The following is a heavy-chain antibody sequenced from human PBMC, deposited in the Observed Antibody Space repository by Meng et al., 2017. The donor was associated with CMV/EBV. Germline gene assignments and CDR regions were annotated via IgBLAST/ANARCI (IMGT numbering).Heavy chain of an antibody. D-gene: IGHD2-2*01. J-gene: IGHJ4*02. Sequence: CAASGFTFSSYSMNWVRQAPGKGLEWVSSISSSSSYIYYADSVKGRFTISRDNAKNSLYLQMNSLRAEDTAVYYCATNPIVVVPAAISWGQGTLVSLL. CDR1: GFTFSSYS. CDR2: ISSSSSYI. CDR3: ATNPIVVVPAAIS. V-gene: IGHV3-21*01.